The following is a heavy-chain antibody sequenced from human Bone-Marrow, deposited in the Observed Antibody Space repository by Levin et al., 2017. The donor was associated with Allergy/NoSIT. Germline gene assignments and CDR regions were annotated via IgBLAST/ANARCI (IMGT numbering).Heavy chain of an antibody. CDR1: GFSFSSYV. CDR2: IEYDGNDK. J-gene: IGHJ2*01. D-gene: IGHD3-16*02. Sequence: GGSLRLSCEASGFSFSSYVMHWVRQAPGKGLEWVAVIEYDGNDKYYGDSVRGRFTISRDNSKNMLYLEMNSLRAEDTAVYYCARDIARSIRWYFDIWGRGALVTVSS. V-gene: IGHV3-30*03. CDR3: ARDIARSIRWYFDI.